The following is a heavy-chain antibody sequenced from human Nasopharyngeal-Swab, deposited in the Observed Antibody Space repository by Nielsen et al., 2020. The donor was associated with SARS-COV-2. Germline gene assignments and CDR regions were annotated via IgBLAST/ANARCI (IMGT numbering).Heavy chain of an antibody. CDR1: GFTFDDYA. V-gene: IGHV3-43D*03. D-gene: IGHD6-13*01. Sequence: GESLKISCAASGFTFDDYAMHWVRQAPGKGLEWVCLISWDGGSTYYADSVKGRFTISRDNSNNSLYLQMNSLRAEDTALYYCVGRSWSLYYYGMDVWGQGTTVTVSS. CDR3: VGRSWSLYYYGMDV. CDR2: ISWDGGST. J-gene: IGHJ6*02.